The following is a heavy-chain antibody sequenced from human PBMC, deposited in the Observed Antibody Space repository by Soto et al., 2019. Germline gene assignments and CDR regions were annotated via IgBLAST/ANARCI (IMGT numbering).Heavy chain of an antibody. CDR3: ASDMGDYGFKVAFDI. CDR1: GYTFTSYG. Sequence: GASVKVSCKASGYTFTSYGISWVRQAPGQGLEWMGWISAYNGNTNYAQKLQGRVTMTTDISTSTAYMELRSLRSDDTAVYYCASDMGDYGFKVAFDIWGQGTMVTVSS. J-gene: IGHJ3*02. CDR2: ISAYNGNT. V-gene: IGHV1-18*01. D-gene: IGHD4-17*01.